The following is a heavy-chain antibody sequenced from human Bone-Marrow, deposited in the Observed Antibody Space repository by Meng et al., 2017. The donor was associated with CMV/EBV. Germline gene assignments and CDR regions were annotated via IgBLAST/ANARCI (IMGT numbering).Heavy chain of an antibody. D-gene: IGHD1-26*01. CDR3: ARWGDEGATFGFDY. J-gene: IGHJ4*02. CDR2: IKQDGSEK. Sequence: GGSLRLSCTVSGGSISSSSYYWGWIRQPPGKGLEWVANIKQDGSEKNYVDSVKGRFTISRDNDKNSLYLQMDSLGAEDTAMYFCARWGDEGATFGFDYWGQGTLVTVSS. V-gene: IGHV3-7*01. CDR1: GGSISSSSYY.